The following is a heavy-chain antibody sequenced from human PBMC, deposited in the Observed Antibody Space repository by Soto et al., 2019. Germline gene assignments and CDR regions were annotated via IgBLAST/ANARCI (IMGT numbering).Heavy chain of an antibody. CDR2: LDQDGSER. CDR3: VCGRYFFVY. V-gene: IGHV3-7*01. J-gene: IGHJ4*02. Sequence: EVQLVESGGGLVQPGGSLRLSCAASGFTFSTYWMTWVRRPPGKGLEWVANLDQDGSERYYVDSVRGRFTFSRDNAKNSLYLQMNSLRAQDTAVYYWVCGRYFFVYWGQGTLVTVSP. CDR1: GFTFSTYW. D-gene: IGHD1-26*01.